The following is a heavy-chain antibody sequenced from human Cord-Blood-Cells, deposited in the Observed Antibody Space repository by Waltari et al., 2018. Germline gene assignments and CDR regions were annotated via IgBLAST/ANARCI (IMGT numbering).Heavy chain of an antibody. V-gene: IGHV1-2*02. J-gene: IGHJ3*02. CDR2: VNPNSCGT. CDR1: GYTFTGYY. CDR3: ARVRVLGRYDAFDI. D-gene: IGHD7-27*01. Sequence: QVQLVQSGAEVKKPGASVKVSCKASGYTFTGYYMHWVRQAPGQGLEWMGGVNPNSCGTNYAQKCQGRVTRTRGTSISTAYMELSRLRSDDTAVYYCARVRVLGRYDAFDIWGQGTMVTVSS.